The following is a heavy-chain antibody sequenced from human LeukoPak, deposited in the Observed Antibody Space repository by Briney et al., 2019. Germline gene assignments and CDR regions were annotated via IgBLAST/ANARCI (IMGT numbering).Heavy chain of an antibody. V-gene: IGHV3-7*01. CDR3: ARCITMVHSNWFDP. Sequence: GGSLRLSCAASGFTFSSYWMSWVRQAPGKGLEWVANIKQDGSEKYYVDSVKGRFTISRDNAKNSLYLQMNSLRAEDPAVYYCARCITMVHSNWFDPWGQGTLVTVSS. D-gene: IGHD3-10*01. CDR2: IKQDGSEK. CDR1: GFTFSSYW. J-gene: IGHJ5*02.